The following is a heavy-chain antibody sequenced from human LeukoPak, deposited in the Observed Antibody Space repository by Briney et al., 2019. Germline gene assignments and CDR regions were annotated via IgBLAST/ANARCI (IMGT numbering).Heavy chain of an antibody. V-gene: IGHV4-39*07. Sequence: SETLSLTCTVSGGSISSSSYYWGWIRQPPGKGLEWIGSIYYSGSTYYNPSLKSRVTISVDTSKNQFSLKLSSVTAADTAVYYCARMTGYYRYWYFDLWGRGTLVTVSS. CDR3: ARMTGYYRYWYFDL. D-gene: IGHD3-9*01. CDR1: GGSISSSSYY. J-gene: IGHJ2*01. CDR2: IYYSGST.